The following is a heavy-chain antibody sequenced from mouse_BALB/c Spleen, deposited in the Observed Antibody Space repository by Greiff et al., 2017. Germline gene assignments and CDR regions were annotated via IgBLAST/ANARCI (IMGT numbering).Heavy chain of an antibody. V-gene: IGHV14-1*02. J-gene: IGHJ4*01. D-gene: IGHD1-1*01. Sequence: EVQLQQSGAELVKPGASVKLSCTASGFNIKDYYMHWVKQRPEQGLEWIGWIDPENGNTIYDPKFQGKASITADTSSNTAYLQLSSLTSEDTAVYYCARVYYGSSYYAMDYWGQGTSVTVSS. CDR3: ARVYYGSSYYAMDY. CDR2: IDPENGNT. CDR1: GFNIKDYY.